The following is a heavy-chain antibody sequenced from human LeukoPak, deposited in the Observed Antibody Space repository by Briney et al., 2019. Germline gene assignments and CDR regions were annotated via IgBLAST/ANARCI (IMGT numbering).Heavy chain of an antibody. D-gene: IGHD1-26*01. CDR1: GGTFSSYA. V-gene: IGHV1-69*05. CDR2: IIPIFGTA. Sequence: ASVKVSCKASGGTFSSYAISWVRQAPGQGLEWMGRIIPIFGTANYAQKFQGRVTITTDESTSTAYMELSSLRSEDTAVYYCASQGIVGAITGGYWGQGTLVTVSS. CDR3: ASQGIVGAITGGY. J-gene: IGHJ4*02.